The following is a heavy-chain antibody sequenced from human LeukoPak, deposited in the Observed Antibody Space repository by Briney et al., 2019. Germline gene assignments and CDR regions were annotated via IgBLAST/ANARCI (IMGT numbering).Heavy chain of an antibody. V-gene: IGHV5-51*01. J-gene: IGHJ4*02. Sequence: GESLKISCKGSGYSFTNYWTGWVRQMPGKGLEWMGIDTRYSPSFQGQVTISADKSISTVYLQWSSLKASDTAMYYCARLVAVRPVDYWGQGTLVTVSS. D-gene: IGHD6-6*01. CDR3: ARLVAVRPVDY. CDR1: GYSFTNYW. CDR2: DT.